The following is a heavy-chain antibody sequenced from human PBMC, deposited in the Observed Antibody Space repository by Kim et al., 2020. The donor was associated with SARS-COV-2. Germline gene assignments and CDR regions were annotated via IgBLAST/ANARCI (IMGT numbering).Heavy chain of an antibody. D-gene: IGHD4-4*01. Sequence: GGSLRLSCAASRFSFSDSYMNWVRQAPGKGLEWLAYISTRGGAIFYADSVEGRFTISRDNAKNSLYLQMNYLRDDDTATYYCARGGDGYNNFDIWGQGIL. J-gene: IGHJ5*02. CDR1: RFSFSDSY. CDR3: ARGGDGYNNFDI. V-gene: IGHV3-11*01. CDR2: ISTRGGAI.